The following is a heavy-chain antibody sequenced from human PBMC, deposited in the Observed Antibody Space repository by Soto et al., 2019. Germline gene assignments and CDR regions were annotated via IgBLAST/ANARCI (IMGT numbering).Heavy chain of an antibody. J-gene: IGHJ4*02. D-gene: IGHD3-16*02. CDR2: ISGSGGST. CDR3: AKGNFGGVIVPYALLGY. Sequence: GGSLRLSCAASGFTFSSYAMSWVRQAPGKGLEWVSAISGSGGSTYYADSVKGRFTISRDNSKNTLYLQMNSLRAEDTAVYYCAKGNFGGVIVPYALLGYWGQGTLVTVSS. CDR1: GFTFSSYA. V-gene: IGHV3-23*01.